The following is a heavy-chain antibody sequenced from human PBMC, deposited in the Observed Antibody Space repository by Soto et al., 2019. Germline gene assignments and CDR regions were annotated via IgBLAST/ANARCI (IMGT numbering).Heavy chain of an antibody. J-gene: IGHJ6*03. CDR3: ARAACSGGSCYSFHYYYYMDV. D-gene: IGHD2-15*01. CDR2: IYYSGST. Sequence: PSETLSLTCTVSGGSISSGGYYWSWIRQHPGKGLEWIGYIYYSGSTYYNPSLKSRVTISVDTSKNQFSLKLSSVTAADTAVYYCARAACSGGSCYSFHYYYYMDVWGKGTTVTVSS. CDR1: GGSISSGGYY. V-gene: IGHV4-31*03.